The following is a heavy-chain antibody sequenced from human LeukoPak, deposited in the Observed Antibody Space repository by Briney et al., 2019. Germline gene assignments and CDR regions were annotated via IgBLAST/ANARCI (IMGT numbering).Heavy chain of an antibody. J-gene: IGHJ4*02. CDR3: ARNYYDSSGYYPYYFDY. CDR2: ISPSGGST. V-gene: IGHV1-46*01. Sequence: ASVKVSCKAFGYTFTSNYMHWVRQAPGQGPEWMGVISPSGGSTTYAQKFQGRVTLTRDMSTSTVYMELSSLRSEDTAVYYCARNYYDSSGYYPYYFDYWGQGTLVTVSS. D-gene: IGHD3-22*01. CDR1: GYTFTSNY.